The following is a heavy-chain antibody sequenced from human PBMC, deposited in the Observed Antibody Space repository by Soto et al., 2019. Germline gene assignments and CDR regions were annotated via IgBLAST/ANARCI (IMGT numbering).Heavy chain of an antibody. V-gene: IGHV5-51*01. J-gene: IGHJ3*02. CDR2: TSPGDSDS. Sequence: PGESLKISCKDSGFGFSTYGIAWVRQMPGKGLEWMGITSPGDSDSRYSPSFQGQVTISGDKSISTAYLQWSSLKASDTAMYYWARFPSPKYCGGDCYSPAFDIWGQGTMVTVSS. CDR1: GFGFSTYG. D-gene: IGHD2-21*02. CDR3: ARFPSPKYCGGDCYSPAFDI.